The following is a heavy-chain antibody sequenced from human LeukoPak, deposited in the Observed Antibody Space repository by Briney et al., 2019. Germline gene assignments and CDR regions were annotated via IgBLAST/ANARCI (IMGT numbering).Heavy chain of an antibody. Sequence: SETLSLTCAVYGGSFSAYYWSWIRQPPGKGLEWIREINHSGTTNYNPSLKSRVTISVDTSKNQFSLKLSSVTAADTAVSYCAVTGSRSSSFGENFDYWGQGTMVTVSS. V-gene: IGHV4-34*01. D-gene: IGHD6-6*01. J-gene: IGHJ4*02. CDR2: INHSGTT. CDR1: GGSFSAYY. CDR3: AVTGSRSSSFGENFDY.